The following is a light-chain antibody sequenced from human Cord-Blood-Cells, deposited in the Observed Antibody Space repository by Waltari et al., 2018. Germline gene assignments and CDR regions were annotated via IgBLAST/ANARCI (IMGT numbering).Light chain of an antibody. CDR2: DAS. J-gene: IGKJ4*01. CDR1: QSVSSY. Sequence: EIVLTQSPATLSLSPGDRATLSYRASQSVSSYLACYHQKPGQAPRLLIYDASNRATGVPARFSGSGSGTDFTLTISSLEPEDFAVYYCQQRSNWPSLTFGGGTKVEIK. CDR3: QQRSNWPSLT. V-gene: IGKV3-11*01.